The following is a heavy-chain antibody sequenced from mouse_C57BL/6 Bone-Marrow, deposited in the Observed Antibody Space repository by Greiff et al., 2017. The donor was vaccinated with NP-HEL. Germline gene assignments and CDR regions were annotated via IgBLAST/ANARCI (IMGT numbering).Heavy chain of an antibody. CDR1: GYTFTDYY. J-gene: IGHJ3*01. CDR3: ARVYDGYYPCAY. Sequence: EVKLQQSGPELVKPGASVKISCKASGYTFTDYYMNWVKQSHGKSLEWIGDINPNNGGTSYNQKFKGKATLTVDKSSSTAYMALRSLTSEDSAVYYCARVYDGYYPCAYWGQGTLVTVSA. D-gene: IGHD2-3*01. CDR2: INPNNGGT. V-gene: IGHV1-26*01.